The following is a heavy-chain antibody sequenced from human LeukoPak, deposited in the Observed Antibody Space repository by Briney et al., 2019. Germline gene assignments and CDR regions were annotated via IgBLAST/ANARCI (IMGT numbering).Heavy chain of an antibody. CDR1: GASVGSAGYY. D-gene: IGHD3-16*02. Sequence: SETLSLTCTVSGASVGSAGYYWSWIRQPPGGGLEWIGYIYYIRNTNYNPSLKSRVTMSLDPSKDQFSLKLNSVTAADTAVYYCARTQSQSGSYRYYFGYWGQGTLVTVSS. CDR2: IYYIRNT. V-gene: IGHV4-61*08. CDR3: ARTQSQSGSYRYYFGY. J-gene: IGHJ4*02.